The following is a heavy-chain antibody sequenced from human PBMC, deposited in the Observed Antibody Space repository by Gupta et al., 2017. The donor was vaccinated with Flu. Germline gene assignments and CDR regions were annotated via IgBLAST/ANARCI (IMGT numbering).Heavy chain of an antibody. V-gene: IGHV4-4*08. J-gene: IGHJ4*02. CDR3: ARGRETYNFTRFDS. CDR1: GDSISNFS. Sequence: QVQLQESGPGLVKPSETLSLTCNVSGDSISNFSWTCVRQSPGLGLDWLEYTHTGGSTSYNPSLVRPINILMDVYKNQISLKLTSVTARDPAVVYCARGRETYNFTRFDSWGQGILVTVSS. CDR2: THTGGST. D-gene: IGHD3-3*01.